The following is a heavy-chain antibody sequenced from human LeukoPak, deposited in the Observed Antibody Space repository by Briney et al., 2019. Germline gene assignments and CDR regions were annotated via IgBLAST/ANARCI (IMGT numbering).Heavy chain of an antibody. CDR1: GFTFSSYS. J-gene: IGHJ3*02. D-gene: IGHD6-13*01. V-gene: IGHV3-21*01. CDR2: ISSSSSYI. Sequence: GGSLRLSCAASGFTFSSYSMNWVCQAPGKGLEWVSSISSSSSYIYYADSVKGRFTISRDNAKNSLYLQMNSLRAEDTAVYYCARASWSPAAFDIWGQGTMVTVSS. CDR3: ARASWSPAAFDI.